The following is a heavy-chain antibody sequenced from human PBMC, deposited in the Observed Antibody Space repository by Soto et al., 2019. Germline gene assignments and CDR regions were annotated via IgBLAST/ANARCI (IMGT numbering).Heavy chain of an antibody. J-gene: IGHJ4*02. CDR1: GESISSGGYY. Sequence: QVQLQESGPGLVKASQTLSLICSVSGESISSGGYYWSWIRHHPGKGLEWIGYIYDSESAYYNPSLKRRVTISMDTSKNHFAMKLSSVTAADTAVCYCARASSSSSAADYWGQGTLITVSS. CDR3: ARASSSSSAADY. CDR2: IYDSESA. V-gene: IGHV4-31*03. D-gene: IGHD6-6*01.